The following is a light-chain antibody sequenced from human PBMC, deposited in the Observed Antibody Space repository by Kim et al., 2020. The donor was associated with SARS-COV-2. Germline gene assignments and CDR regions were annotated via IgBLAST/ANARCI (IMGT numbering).Light chain of an antibody. J-gene: IGKJ1*01. CDR2: GAS. V-gene: IGKV3-20*01. Sequence: SSAIGGTALSSSSQSHRSRSYVAWYQQKPGQATLLLIYGASSRASGIPTRCSGSGAGTDFTLTISPLQHDDLAVYYWQQYGRSSTFGQGTKVDIK. CDR1: QSHRSRSY. CDR3: QQYGRSST.